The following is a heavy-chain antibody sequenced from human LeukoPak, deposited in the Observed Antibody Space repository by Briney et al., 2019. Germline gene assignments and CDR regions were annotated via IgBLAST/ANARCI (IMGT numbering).Heavy chain of an antibody. CDR2: ISPYNGNT. CDR3: ARDKLRDIVVVSAAIKSGWFDP. Sequence: ASVKVSCKASGYSFINNGINWVRQAPGQGLEWVGWISPYNGNTNFAQKLQGRVTMTTDTSTSTAYLELRSLRSDDTAVYYCARDKLRDIVVVSAAIKSGWFDPWGQGTLVTVSS. J-gene: IGHJ5*02. D-gene: IGHD2-2*02. V-gene: IGHV1-18*01. CDR1: GYSFINNG.